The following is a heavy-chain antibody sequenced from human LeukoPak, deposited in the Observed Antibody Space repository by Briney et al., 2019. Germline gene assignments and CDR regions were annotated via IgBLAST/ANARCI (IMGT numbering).Heavy chain of an antibody. D-gene: IGHD2-15*01. J-gene: IGHJ4*02. Sequence: KPSETLSLTCTVSGCSLSSYYWSWIRQPPGKGLEWIGSIYYSGSTFYNPSLKSRVTISVDTSKIQFFLRLTSVTAADTPVHYWTRINRDCSAVCCYFDYFDYWGQGTLVTVSS. CDR1: GCSLSSYY. CDR3: TRINRDCSAVCCYFDYFDY. CDR2: IYYSGST. V-gene: IGHV4-59*04.